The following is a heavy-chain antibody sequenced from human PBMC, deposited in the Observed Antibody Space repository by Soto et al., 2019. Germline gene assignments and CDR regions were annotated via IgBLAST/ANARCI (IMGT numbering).Heavy chain of an antibody. J-gene: IGHJ4*02. CDR2: IKLDGREK. V-gene: IGHV3-7*01. D-gene: IGHD5-18*01. CDR1: GFIFRRYW. Sequence: GSLRLSCSASGFIFRRYWMAWVRQAPGKGLEWVATIKLDGREKNYLDSVEGRFTISRDDAENSMSLQMSSLRGEDTAVYFCVRNLDGYGRFDYWGLGTPVTVSS. CDR3: VRNLDGYGRFDY.